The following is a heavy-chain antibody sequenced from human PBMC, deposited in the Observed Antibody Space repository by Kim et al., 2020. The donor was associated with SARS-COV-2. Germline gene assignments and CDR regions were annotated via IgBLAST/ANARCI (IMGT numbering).Heavy chain of an antibody. D-gene: IGHD3-22*01. J-gene: IGHJ6*02. Sequence: VKGRFAISRDTCKNTLYLPMNSLSAEDTAVYYCAKDYYDSSGYSHYYGMDVWGQGTTVTVSS. V-gene: IGHV3-23*01. CDR3: AKDYYDSSGYSHYYGMDV.